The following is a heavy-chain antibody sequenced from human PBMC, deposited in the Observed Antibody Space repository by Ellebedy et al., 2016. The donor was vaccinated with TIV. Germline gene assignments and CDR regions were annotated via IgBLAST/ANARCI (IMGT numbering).Heavy chain of an antibody. CDR2: ISHDGRAT. V-gene: IGHV3-74*03. CDR3: ARPGYCSDTRGYRGWGWFDP. Sequence: GESLKISCVGYGYTLNSYYMHWVRQAPGKGLMWVALISHDGRATSYADTVKGRFTISRDNVNNTVYLQMNNLTVEDSAVYVCARPGYCSDTRGYRGWGWFDPWGQGTLVSVSS. CDR1: GYTLNSYY. D-gene: IGHD3-22*01. J-gene: IGHJ5*02.